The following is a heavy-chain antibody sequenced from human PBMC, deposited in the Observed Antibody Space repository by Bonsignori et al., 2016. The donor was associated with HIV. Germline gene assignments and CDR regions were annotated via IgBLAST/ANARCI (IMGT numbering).Heavy chain of an antibody. J-gene: IGHJ5*02. D-gene: IGHD1-26*01. CDR1: GGSFSAYY. Sequence: QVQLQQWGAGLLKPSETLSLTCAVYGGSFSAYYWSWIRQSPGKGLEWIGEINHSGSTNYNPSLKSRVTISIDTSKNQFSLKLNSVTAADTAVYYCARLHIVGALALVYRYWFDPWAREPWSPSPQ. V-gene: IGHV4-34*01. CDR2: INHSGST. CDR3: ARLHIVGALALVYRYWFDP.